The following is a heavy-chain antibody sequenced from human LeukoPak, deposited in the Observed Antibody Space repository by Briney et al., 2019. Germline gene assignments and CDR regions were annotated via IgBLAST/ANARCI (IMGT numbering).Heavy chain of an antibody. J-gene: IGHJ4*02. CDR1: GFSFSSSD. CDR3: ARDPSALAGYFDY. CDR2: ISSSSSTM. V-gene: IGHV3-48*03. Sequence: PGGSLRLSCAASGFSFSSSDMNWVRQAPGEGLEWVSYISSSSSTMYYADSVKGRFTISRDNAKNSLYLQMNSLRAEDTAVYFCARDPSALAGYFDYWGQGTLVTVSS. D-gene: IGHD6-19*01.